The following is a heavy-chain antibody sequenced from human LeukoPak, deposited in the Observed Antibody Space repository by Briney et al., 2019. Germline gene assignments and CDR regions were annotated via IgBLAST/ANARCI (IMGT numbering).Heavy chain of an antibody. D-gene: IGHD3-9*01. CDR1: GFTFSDYY. CDR2: ITSSGSTI. J-gene: IGHJ4*02. V-gene: IGHV3-11*01. CDR3: AKDLIRYFDWLLFDY. Sequence: GGSLGLSCAASGFTFSDYYMSWIRQAPGKGLEWVSYITSSGSTIYYADSVKGRFTISRDNSKNTLYLRMNSLRAEDTAVYYCAKDLIRYFDWLLFDYWGQGTLVTVSS.